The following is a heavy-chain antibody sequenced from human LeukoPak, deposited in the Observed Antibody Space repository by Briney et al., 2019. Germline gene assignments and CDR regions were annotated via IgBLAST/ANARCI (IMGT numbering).Heavy chain of an antibody. CDR1: GYTFTSYA. D-gene: IGHD2-2*01. Sequence: ASVTVSCKASGYTFTSYAMHWVRQAPGQRLEWMGWINPNSGGTNYAQKFQGRVTMTRDTSISTAYMELSRLRSDDTAVYYCAKVFGGGSSTSFDYWGQGTLVTVSS. J-gene: IGHJ4*02. CDR2: INPNSGGT. CDR3: AKVFGGGSSTSFDY. V-gene: IGHV1-2*02.